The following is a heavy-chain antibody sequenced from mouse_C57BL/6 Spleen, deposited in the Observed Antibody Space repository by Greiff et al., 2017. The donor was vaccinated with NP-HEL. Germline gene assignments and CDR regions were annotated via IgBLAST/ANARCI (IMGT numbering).Heavy chain of an antibody. CDR3: ARKDYYGSSAYWYFDV. J-gene: IGHJ1*03. CDR1: GYSFTDYN. CDR2: INPNYGTT. Sequence: VQLQQSGPELVKPGASVKISCKASGYSFTDYNMNWVKQSNGKSLEWIGVINPNYGTTSYNQKFKGKATLTVDKSSSTAYMQLNSLTSEDSAVYYCARKDYYGSSAYWYFDVWGTGTTVTVSS. D-gene: IGHD1-1*01. V-gene: IGHV1-39*01.